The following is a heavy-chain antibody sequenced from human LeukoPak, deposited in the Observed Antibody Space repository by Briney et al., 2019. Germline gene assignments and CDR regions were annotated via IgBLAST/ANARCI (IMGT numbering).Heavy chain of an antibody. Sequence: ASVKVSCKASGYTFTSYAMHWVRQAPGQRLEWMGWINAGNGNTKYSQEFQGRVTITRGTSASTAYMELSSLRSEDMAVYYCARGRVGATGSFDIWGQGTMVTVSS. CDR2: INAGNGNT. D-gene: IGHD1-26*01. CDR3: ARGRVGATGSFDI. J-gene: IGHJ3*02. V-gene: IGHV1-3*03. CDR1: GYTFTSYA.